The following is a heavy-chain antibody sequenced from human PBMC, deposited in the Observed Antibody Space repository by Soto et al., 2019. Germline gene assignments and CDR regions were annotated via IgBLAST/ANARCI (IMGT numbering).Heavy chain of an antibody. CDR3: ARYSGSQGFDY. V-gene: IGHV3-23*01. Sequence: QTGGSLRLSCAASGFTFSSYAMSWVRQAPGKGLEWVSIITSDGRTYYADSVKGRFTISRDNAKNSLYLQMNSLRAEDTAVYYCARYSGSQGFDYWGQGTLVTVSS. D-gene: IGHD1-26*01. CDR1: GFTFSSYA. J-gene: IGHJ4*02. CDR2: ITSDGRT.